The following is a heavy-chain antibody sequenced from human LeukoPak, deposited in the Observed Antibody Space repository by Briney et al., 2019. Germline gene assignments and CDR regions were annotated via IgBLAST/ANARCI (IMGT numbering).Heavy chain of an antibody. V-gene: IGHV3-30*03. J-gene: IGHJ4*02. CDR1: EFTFSNYW. Sequence: GGSLRLSCAASEFTFSNYWMSWVRQAPGKGLEWVAVISYDGSNKYYADSVKGRFTISRDNSKNTLYLQMNSLRAEDTAVYYCARDITGIVGATDYWGQGTLVTVSS. CDR3: ARDITGIVGATDY. D-gene: IGHD1-26*01. CDR2: ISYDGSNK.